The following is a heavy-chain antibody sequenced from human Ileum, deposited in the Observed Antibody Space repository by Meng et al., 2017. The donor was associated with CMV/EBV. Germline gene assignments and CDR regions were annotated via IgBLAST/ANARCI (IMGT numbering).Heavy chain of an antibody. J-gene: IGHJ6*02. CDR3: AGHCSTTSGRPMDV. CDR1: GYTFTGYY. CDR2: INPNSGDT. D-gene: IGHD2-2*01. Sequence: ASVKVSCKASGYTFTGYYMHWVRQAPGQGREWMGWINPNSGDTNYAQKFQGRVTMTRDTSISTAYMELSRLRSDDTAMYYCAGHCSTTSGRPMDVWGQGTTVTVSS. V-gene: IGHV1-2*02.